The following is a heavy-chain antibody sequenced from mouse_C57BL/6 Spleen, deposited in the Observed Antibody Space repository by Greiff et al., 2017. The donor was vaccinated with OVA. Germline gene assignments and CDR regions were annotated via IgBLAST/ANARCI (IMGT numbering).Heavy chain of an antibody. CDR3: ARRELGTYYAMDY. V-gene: IGHV1-52*01. CDR1: GYTFTSYW. J-gene: IGHJ4*01. Sequence: QVQLQQPGAELVRPGSSVKLSCKASGYTFTSYWMHWVKQRPIQGLEWIGNIDPSDSETHYNQKFKDKATLTVDKSSSTAYMQLSSLTSEDSAVYYGARRELGTYYAMDYWGQGTSVTVSS. CDR2: IDPSDSET. D-gene: IGHD3-3*01.